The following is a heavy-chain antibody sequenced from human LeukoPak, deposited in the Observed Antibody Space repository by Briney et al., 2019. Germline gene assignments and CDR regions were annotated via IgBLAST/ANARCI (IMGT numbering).Heavy chain of an antibody. V-gene: IGHV1-2*02. Sequence: GASVKVSCKASGYTFTGYYMHWVRQAPGQGLEWMGWINPNSGGTNYAQKFQGRVAMTRDTSISTAYMELSRLRSDDTAVYYCARFRYRTRTSMDVWGQGTTVTVSS. CDR1: GYTFTGYY. CDR3: ARFRYRTRTSMDV. D-gene: IGHD1-1*01. J-gene: IGHJ6*02. CDR2: INPNSGGT.